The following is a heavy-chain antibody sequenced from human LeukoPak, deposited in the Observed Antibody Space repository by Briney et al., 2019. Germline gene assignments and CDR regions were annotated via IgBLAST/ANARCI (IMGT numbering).Heavy chain of an antibody. Sequence: SVKVSCKASGGTFSSYAISWVRQAPGQGLEWMGGIIPIFGTANYAQKFQGRVTITADESTSTAYMELSSLRSEDTAVYYCARDRYSGYDRWYCFDYWGQGTLVTVSS. CDR2: IIPIFGTA. V-gene: IGHV1-69*13. D-gene: IGHD5-12*01. CDR3: ARDRYSGYDRWYCFDY. J-gene: IGHJ4*02. CDR1: GGTFSSYA.